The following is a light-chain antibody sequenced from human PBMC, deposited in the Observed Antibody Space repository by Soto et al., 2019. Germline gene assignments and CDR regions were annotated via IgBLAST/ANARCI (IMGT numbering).Light chain of an antibody. CDR2: DVS. CDR3: SSYTSSSTVV. J-gene: IGLJ2*01. CDR1: SSDVGGYNY. Sequence: QSALTQPASVSGSPGQSITISCTETSSDVGGYNYVSWYQQHPGKAPKLMIYDVSNRPSGVSNRFSGSKSGNTASLTISGLQAEDEADYSCSSYTSSSTVVFGGGTKLTVL. V-gene: IGLV2-14*01.